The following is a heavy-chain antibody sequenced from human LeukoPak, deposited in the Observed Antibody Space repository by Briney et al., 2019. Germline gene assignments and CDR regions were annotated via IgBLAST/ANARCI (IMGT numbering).Heavy chain of an antibody. CDR3: AKSPRCLFGTSCYVGFDY. J-gene: IGHJ4*02. CDR2: ISYDGSNK. Sequence: PGGSLRLSCAASGFTFSSYAMHWVRQAPGKGLEWVAVISYDGSNKYYADSVKGRFTISRDNSKNTLYLQMNSLRAEDTAVYYCAKSPRCLFGTSCYVGFDYWGQGTLVTVSS. V-gene: IGHV3-30*04. CDR1: GFTFSSYA. D-gene: IGHD2-2*01.